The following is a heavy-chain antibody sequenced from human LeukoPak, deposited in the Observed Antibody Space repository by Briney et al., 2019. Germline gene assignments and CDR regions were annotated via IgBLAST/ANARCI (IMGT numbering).Heavy chain of an antibody. V-gene: IGHV3-11*01. CDR1: GFTFSDYN. CDR3: ARSIGLTGGGVDV. J-gene: IGHJ6*02. Sequence: GGSLRLSCAASGFTFSDYNMNWVRQAPGKGLEWVSYITDSGNTIHYADSVKGRFTISRDNAKNPLYLQMNSLRAEDTAVYYCARSIGLTGGGVDVWGQGTTVTVSS. D-gene: IGHD3-9*01. CDR2: ITDSGNTI.